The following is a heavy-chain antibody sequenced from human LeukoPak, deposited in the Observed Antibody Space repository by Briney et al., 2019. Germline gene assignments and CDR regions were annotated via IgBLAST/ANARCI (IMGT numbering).Heavy chain of an antibody. D-gene: IGHD4/OR15-4a*01. V-gene: IGHV3-48*01. Sequence: GGSLRLSCAASGFTFSNYNMNWVRQAPGKGLEWVAYITLSRTTIYYADSVKGRFTISRDNSKNTLYLQMNSLRAEDTAVYYCARRAGAYSHPYDYWGQGTLVTVSS. CDR2: ITLSRTTI. CDR3: ARRAGAYSHPYDY. J-gene: IGHJ4*02. CDR1: GFTFSNYN.